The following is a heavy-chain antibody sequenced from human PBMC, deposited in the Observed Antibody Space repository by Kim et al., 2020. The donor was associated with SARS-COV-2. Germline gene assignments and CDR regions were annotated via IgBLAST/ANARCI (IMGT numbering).Heavy chain of an antibody. CDR3: ARDLWMTYDAFDI. D-gene: IGHD5-12*01. Sequence: GGSLRLSCAASGFTFSSYAMHWVRQAPGKGLEWVAVISYDGSNKYYADSVKGRFTISRDNSKNTLYLQMNSLRAEDTAVYYCARDLWMTYDAFDIWGQGTMVTVSS. V-gene: IGHV3-30-3*01. J-gene: IGHJ3*02. CDR2: ISYDGSNK. CDR1: GFTFSSYA.